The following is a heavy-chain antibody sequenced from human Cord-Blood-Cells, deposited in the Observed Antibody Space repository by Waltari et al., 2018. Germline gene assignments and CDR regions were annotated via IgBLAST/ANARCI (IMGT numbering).Heavy chain of an antibody. J-gene: IGHJ2*01. D-gene: IGHD7-27*01. Sequence: QVQLQQWGAGLLNPSETLSLTCAVYGGSFSGYYWSWIRQPPGKGLEWIGEINHSGSTNYNPSLKSRVTISVDTSKNQFSLKLSSVTAADTAVYYCASSGAGNWYFDLWGRGTLVTVSS. CDR1: GGSFSGYY. V-gene: IGHV4-34*01. CDR2: INHSGST. CDR3: ASSGAGNWYFDL.